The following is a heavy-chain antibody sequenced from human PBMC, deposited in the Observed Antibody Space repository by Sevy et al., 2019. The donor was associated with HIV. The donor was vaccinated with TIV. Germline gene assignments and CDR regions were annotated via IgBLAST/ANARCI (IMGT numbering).Heavy chain of an antibody. D-gene: IGHD3-10*01. CDR2: IRSKTYGGTT. V-gene: IGHV3-49*03. J-gene: IGHJ4*02. CDR3: TRDRNLEMGSIPTDY. Sequence: GGSLRLSCSGFGFSFGDYALSWFRQGPGKGLEWVSFIRSKTYGGTTEYAGSVKGGFIVSRDDSKSIAYLQSNSLKTEDSAVYYCTRDRNLEMGSIPTDYWGQGTLVTVSS. CDR1: GFSFGDYA.